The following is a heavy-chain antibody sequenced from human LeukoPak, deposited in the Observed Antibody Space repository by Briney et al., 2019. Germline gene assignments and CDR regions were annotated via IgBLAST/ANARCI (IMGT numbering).Heavy chain of an antibody. D-gene: IGHD3-3*01. J-gene: IGHJ6*03. CDR3: ARTRPSGLRFFLGYYYMDV. CDR2: IYYSRST. Sequence: SETLSLTCTVSGGSISSSSYYWGWIRQPPGKGLEWIGSIYYSRSTYYNPSLKSRVTISVDTSKNQFSLKLSSVTAADTAVYYCARTRPSGLRFFLGYYYMDVWGKGTTVTVSS. CDR1: GGSISSSSYY. V-gene: IGHV4-39*01.